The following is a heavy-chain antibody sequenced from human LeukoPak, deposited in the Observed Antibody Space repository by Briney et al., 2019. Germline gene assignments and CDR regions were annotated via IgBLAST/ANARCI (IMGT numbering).Heavy chain of an antibody. V-gene: IGHV3-23*01. J-gene: IGHJ4*02. CDR2: IRDSGGTT. CDR1: GFTFSSYA. D-gene: IGHD1-26*01. CDR3: ATPIVGILRGNFDY. Sequence: GGSLRLSCAASGFTFSSYAMSWVRQAPGKGLEWVSGIRDSGGTTYYADSVKGRFTISRDNSKNTLYLQMNSLRADDTAVYYCATPIVGILRGNFDYWGQGTLVTVSS.